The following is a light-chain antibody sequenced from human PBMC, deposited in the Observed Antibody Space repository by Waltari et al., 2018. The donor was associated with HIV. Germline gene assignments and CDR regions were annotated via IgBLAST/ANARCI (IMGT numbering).Light chain of an antibody. Sequence: QSVLTQPPSVSTAPGQQATISCSGSSSNIGTNPVSWYPQFPGRVPNLLIYDTTKRPSGIPDRFSGSKAGTSATLDITGLQTGDEADYYCGAWDNRLRSVVFGGGTKLAVL. CDR1: SSNIGTNP. CDR2: DTT. V-gene: IGLV1-51*01. CDR3: GAWDNRLRSVV. J-gene: IGLJ3*02.